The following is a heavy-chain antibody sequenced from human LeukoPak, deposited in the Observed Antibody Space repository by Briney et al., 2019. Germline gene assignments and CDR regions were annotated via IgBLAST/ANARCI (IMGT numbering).Heavy chain of an antibody. V-gene: IGHV1-2*02. CDR2: INPNSGGT. D-gene: IGHD3-10*01. CDR1: GYTFTGYY. J-gene: IGHJ5*01. CDR3: ARDDYYGSSPFDP. Sequence: ASVKVSCKASGYTFTGYYMHWVQQAPGHGLEWMGWINPNSGGTNYAQKFQGRVTMTRDTSISTAYMELSRLRSDDTAVYYCARDDYYGSSPFDPWGQGTLVTVSS.